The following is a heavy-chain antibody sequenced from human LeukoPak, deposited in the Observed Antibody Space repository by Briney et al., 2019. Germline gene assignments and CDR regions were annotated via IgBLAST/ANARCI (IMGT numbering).Heavy chain of an antibody. CDR1: GGTFSSYA. D-gene: IGHD6-19*01. V-gene: IGHV1-69*05. J-gene: IGHJ4*02. Sequence: SVKVSCKASGGTFSSYAISWVRQAPGQGLEWMGRIIPIFGTANYAQKFQGRVTITTDESTSTAYMELSSLRFEDTAVYYCARDQYSSGWYGDYWGQGTLVTVSS. CDR3: ARDQYSSGWYGDY. CDR2: IIPIFGTA.